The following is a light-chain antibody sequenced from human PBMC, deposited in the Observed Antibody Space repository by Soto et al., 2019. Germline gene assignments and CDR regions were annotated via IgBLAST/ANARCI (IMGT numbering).Light chain of an antibody. V-gene: IGLV1-47*01. CDR2: RNN. J-gene: IGLJ1*01. Sequence: QAVVTQPPSASGTPGQRVTISCSGSSSNIASNYVYWYQQLPGTAPKLLIYRNNQRPSGVPDRFSGSKSVTSASLAISGLRSEDEADYYCAAWDDSLSGLVFGTGTKVTAL. CDR1: SSNIASNY. CDR3: AAWDDSLSGLV.